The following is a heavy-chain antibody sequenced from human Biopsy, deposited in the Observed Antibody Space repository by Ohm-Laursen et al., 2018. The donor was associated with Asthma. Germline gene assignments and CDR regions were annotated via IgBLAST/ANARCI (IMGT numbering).Heavy chain of an antibody. V-gene: IGHV3-53*01. Sequence: SLRLSCAASGFTVSRDYMFWVRQAPGKGLEWVSVSYSGGTSHTADSVRGRFTISRDYSKNTLYLQMHSLRAEDTAVYYCARGDSSGWSQFYFDYWGQGNLVTVST. CDR3: ARGDSSGWSQFYFDY. D-gene: IGHD6-19*01. CDR1: GFTVSRDY. CDR2: SYSGGTS. J-gene: IGHJ4*02.